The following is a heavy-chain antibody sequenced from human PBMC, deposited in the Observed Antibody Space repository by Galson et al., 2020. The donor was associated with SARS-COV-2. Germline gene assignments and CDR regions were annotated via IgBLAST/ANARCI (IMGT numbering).Heavy chain of an antibody. D-gene: IGHD3-22*01. CDR2: IRGYNRDT. J-gene: IGHJ4*02. CDR1: GYILNTNG. CDR3: ARDIYDSSGYQMGY. Sequence: ASVTVSCKAYGYILNTNGISWVRQAHGKGLEWMGWIRGYNRDTILAQKLQGRVTMTTDTSTSTVYMELRSLISDDTAVYYCARDIYDSSGYQMGYWGQGTLVTVSS. V-gene: IGHV1-18*01.